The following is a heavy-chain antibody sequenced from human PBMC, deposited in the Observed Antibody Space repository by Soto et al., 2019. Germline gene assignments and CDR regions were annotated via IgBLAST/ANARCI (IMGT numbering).Heavy chain of an antibody. CDR3: ASGLNPLTANFY. J-gene: IGHJ4*02. CDR1: GGTFSSYA. D-gene: IGHD2-21*02. CDR2: IIPIFGTA. Sequence: GASVKVSCKASGGTFSSYAISWVRQAPGQGLEWMGGIIPIFGTANYAQKFQGRVTITADESTSTAYMELSSLRSEDTAVYYCASGLNPLTANFYWGQGTLVTVSS. V-gene: IGHV1-69*13.